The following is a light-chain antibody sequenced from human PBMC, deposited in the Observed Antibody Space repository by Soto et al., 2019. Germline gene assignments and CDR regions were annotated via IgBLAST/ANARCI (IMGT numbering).Light chain of an antibody. CDR3: RSYTASSTHG. CDR2: GAT. CDR1: SSDIGAYNY. V-gene: IGLV2-14*01. J-gene: IGLJ2*01. Sequence: QSALTQPASVSGSPGQSITISCTGTSSDIGAYNYVSWYQQHPGKAPKLMIYGATNRPSGVSNLFSGSKSGNTASLTISRLQAEDEADYCGRSYTASSTHGFGGGTKLTVL.